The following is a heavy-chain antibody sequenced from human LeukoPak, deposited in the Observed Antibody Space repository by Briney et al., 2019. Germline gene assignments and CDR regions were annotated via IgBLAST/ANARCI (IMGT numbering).Heavy chain of an antibody. Sequence: SETLSLTCTVSGGSISSSSYYWGWIRQPPGKGLEWIGSIYYSGSTYYNPSLKSRFTISVDTSKNQFSLKLSSVTAADTAVYYCAEGAGGYSSSWYAEFDYWGQGTLVTVSS. CDR2: IYYSGST. J-gene: IGHJ4*02. CDR1: GGSISSSSYY. V-gene: IGHV4-39*01. CDR3: AEGAGGYSSSWYAEFDY. D-gene: IGHD6-13*01.